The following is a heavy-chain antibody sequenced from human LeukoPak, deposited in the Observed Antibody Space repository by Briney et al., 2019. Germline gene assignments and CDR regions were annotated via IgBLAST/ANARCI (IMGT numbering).Heavy chain of an antibody. CDR3: ARHVGGPERWLQLIDY. CDR1: GGSISSSSYY. Sequence: PSETLSLTCTVSGGSISSSSYYWGWIRQPPGKGLEWIGSIYYSGSTYYNPSLKSRVTISVDTSKNQFSLKLSSVTAVDTAVYYCARHVGGPERWLQLIDYWGQGTLVTVSS. J-gene: IGHJ4*02. D-gene: IGHD5-24*01. CDR2: IYYSGST. V-gene: IGHV4-39*01.